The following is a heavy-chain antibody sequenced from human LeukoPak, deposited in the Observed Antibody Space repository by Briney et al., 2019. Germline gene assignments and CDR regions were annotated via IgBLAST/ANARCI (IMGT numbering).Heavy chain of an antibody. V-gene: IGHV3-23*01. CDR1: GFTFSSYA. D-gene: IGHD3-10*01. CDR2: ISGSGGST. CDR3: AKDRRGYYGSGRYEPPGDY. Sequence: GGSLRLSCAASGFTFSSYAMSWVRQAPGKGLEWVSAISGSGGSTYYADSVKGRFTISRDNSKNTLYLQMNSLRAEDTAVYYCAKDRRGYYGSGRYEPPGDYWGQGTLATVSS. J-gene: IGHJ4*02.